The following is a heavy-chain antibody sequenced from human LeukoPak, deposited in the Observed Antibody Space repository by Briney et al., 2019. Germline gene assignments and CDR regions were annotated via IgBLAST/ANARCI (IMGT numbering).Heavy chain of an antibody. V-gene: IGHV3-11*05. CDR1: GFTFSDYY. D-gene: IGHD2-15*01. J-gene: IGHJ4*02. CDR2: ISSTSTYT. CDR3: AKEFCSGGSCNLDY. Sequence: GGSLRLSCAASGFTFSDYYMSWVRQAPGEGLEWVSYISSTSTYTNYADSVKGRFTISRDNAKNSLYLQMNSLRAEDTAVYYCAKEFCSGGSCNLDYWGQGTLVTVSS.